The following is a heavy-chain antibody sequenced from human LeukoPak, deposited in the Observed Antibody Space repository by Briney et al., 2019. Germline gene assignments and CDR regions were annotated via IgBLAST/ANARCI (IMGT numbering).Heavy chain of an antibody. CDR1: GGSISSSSW. CDR3: ARATAAAGSFIAINDY. J-gene: IGHJ4*02. CDR2: IYHSGST. D-gene: IGHD6-13*01. V-gene: IGHV4-4*02. Sequence: SGTLSLTCAVSGGSISSSSWWSWVRQPPGKGLEWIGEIYHSGSTNYNPSLKSRATISLDKSKSQFSLKLISVTAADTAIYYCARATAAAGSFIAINDYWSQGTMVTVSS.